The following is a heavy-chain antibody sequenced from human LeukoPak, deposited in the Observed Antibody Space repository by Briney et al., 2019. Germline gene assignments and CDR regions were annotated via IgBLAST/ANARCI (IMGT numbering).Heavy chain of an antibody. D-gene: IGHD6-19*01. CDR2: IYYSGST. J-gene: IGHJ4*02. Sequence: PSETLSLTCTVSGGSISSYYWSWIRQPPGKGLEWIGYIYYSGSTNYNPSLKSRVTISVDTSKNQFSLKLSSVTAADTAVYYCARGGSIAVAGLDYWGQGTLVTVSS. CDR3: ARGGSIAVAGLDY. CDR1: GGSISSYY. V-gene: IGHV4-59*01.